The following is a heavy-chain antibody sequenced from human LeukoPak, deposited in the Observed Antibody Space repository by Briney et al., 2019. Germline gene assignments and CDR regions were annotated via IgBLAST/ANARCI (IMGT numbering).Heavy chain of an antibody. D-gene: IGHD2-21*01. CDR2: LSGSGTAT. CDR1: QFTFSRFA. CDR3: AKHLGSHSFLFYYMDV. J-gene: IGHJ6*03. Sequence: GGSLRLSCEASQFTFSRFAMSWIRQAPGTGLEWVSTLSGSGTATYYADSVKGRFTTSRDNSKDTLYLHMDNVRADETAVYYCAKHLGSHSFLFYYMDVWGAGTSVIVSS. V-gene: IGHV3-23*01.